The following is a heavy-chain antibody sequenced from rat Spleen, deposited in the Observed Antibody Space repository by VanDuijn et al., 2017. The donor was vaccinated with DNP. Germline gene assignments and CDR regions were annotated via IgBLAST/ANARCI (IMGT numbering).Heavy chain of an antibody. D-gene: IGHD4-3*01. CDR1: GFTFSDYN. CDR2: ISYDGSST. CDR3: ARWYDSGYSFDF. J-gene: IGHJ2*01. Sequence: EVQLVESGGGLVQPGRSLKLSCAASGFTFSDYNMAWVRQAPKKGLEWVATISYDGSSTYYRDSVKGRFTISRDNAKSTLYLQMDSLRSEDTATYYCARWYDSGYSFDFWGQGVMVTVSS. V-gene: IGHV5-7*01.